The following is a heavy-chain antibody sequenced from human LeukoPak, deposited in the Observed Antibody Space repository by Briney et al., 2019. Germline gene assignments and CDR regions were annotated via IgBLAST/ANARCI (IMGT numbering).Heavy chain of an antibody. V-gene: IGHV1-2*02. J-gene: IGHJ3*02. Sequence: ASVKVSCKASGYTFTGYYMHGVRQAPGQGLEWMGWINPNSGGTNYAQKFQGRVTMTRDTSTSAAYMELSRLRSDDTAVYYCATTPVDISRWGPWNAFDIWGQGTMVTVSS. D-gene: IGHD5-12*01. CDR3: ATTPVDISRWGPWNAFDI. CDR2: INPNSGGT. CDR1: GYTFTGYY.